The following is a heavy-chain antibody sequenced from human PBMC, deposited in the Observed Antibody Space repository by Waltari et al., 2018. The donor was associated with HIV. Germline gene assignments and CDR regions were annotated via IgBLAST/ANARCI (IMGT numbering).Heavy chain of an antibody. CDR2: ITHYGKSN. Sequence: QVQLMQSGGGVVQPGGSLRLSCTASGFLFSNYGIHWVLQAPGKGVDLGARITHYGKSNFYSDTVEGRFTVSRDNAKDTVYLQMNRLTTDDTVVYDCATYCGGDCYFGEVSFDVWGQGTMVIVS. V-gene: IGHV3-30*03. CDR1: GFLFSNYG. J-gene: IGHJ3*01. D-gene: IGHD2-21*02. CDR3: ATYCGGDCYFGEVSFDV.